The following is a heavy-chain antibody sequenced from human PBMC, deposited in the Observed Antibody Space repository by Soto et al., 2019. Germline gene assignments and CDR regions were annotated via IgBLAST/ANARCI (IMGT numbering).Heavy chain of an antibody. CDR1: GSTFNIYS. CDR3: ARSVEGHFDY. J-gene: IGHJ4*02. CDR2: ITSDTKTI. D-gene: IGHD6-19*01. Sequence: EVQLVESGGDLVQRGGSLRLSLAASGSTFNIYSRNWVRQAPGKGLEWFSYITSDTKTIKYADSVKGRFTISRDNAKNSVYLQMNSLRDEDTAVYYCARSVEGHFDYWGQGTVVTVSS. V-gene: IGHV3-48*02.